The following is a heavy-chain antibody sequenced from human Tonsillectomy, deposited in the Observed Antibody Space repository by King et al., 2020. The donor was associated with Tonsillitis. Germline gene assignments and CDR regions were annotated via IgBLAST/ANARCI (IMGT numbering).Heavy chain of an antibody. V-gene: IGHV3-23*04. CDR3: AKGAPGIAVACSGAFDY. CDR2: TSGSGGST. Sequence: VQLVESGGDLVQPGGSLRLSCAASGFTFSSYAMSWVRQAPGKGLEWVSTTSGSGGSTYYADSVKGRFTISRDNSKNTLYLQMNSLRAEDTAVYYCAKGAPGIAVACSGAFDYWGQGTLVTVSS. CDR1: GFTFSSYA. D-gene: IGHD6-19*01. J-gene: IGHJ4*02.